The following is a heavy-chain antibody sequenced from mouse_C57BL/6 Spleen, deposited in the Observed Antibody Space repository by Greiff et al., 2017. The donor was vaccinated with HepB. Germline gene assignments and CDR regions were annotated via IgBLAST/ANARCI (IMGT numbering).Heavy chain of an antibody. V-gene: IGHV1-19*01. Sequence: EVQLQQSGPVLVKPGASVKMSCKASGYTFTDYYMNWVKQSHGKSLEWIGVINPYNGGPSYNQKFKGKATLTVDKSSSTAYMELNSLTSEDSAVYYCARSLMGTVVPYFDYWGQGTTLTVSS. CDR1: GYTFTDYY. CDR2: INPYNGGP. D-gene: IGHD1-1*01. J-gene: IGHJ2*01. CDR3: ARSLMGTVVPYFDY.